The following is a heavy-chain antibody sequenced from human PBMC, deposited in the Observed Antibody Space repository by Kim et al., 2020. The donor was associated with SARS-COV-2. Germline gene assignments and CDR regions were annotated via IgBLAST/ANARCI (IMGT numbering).Heavy chain of an antibody. CDR1: GFTFRSYW. D-gene: IGHD6-13*01. V-gene: IGHV3-7*03. J-gene: IGHJ4*02. CDR2: IKEDGSVK. CDR3: ARDGILSYTSSWDY. Sequence: GGSLRLSCAASGFTFRSYWMSWVRQAPGKGLGWVANIKEDGSVKQYVDSVKGRFTISRDNAGNSLYLQLNSLRADDTATYYCARDGILSYTSSWDYWGQGSLVTVSS.